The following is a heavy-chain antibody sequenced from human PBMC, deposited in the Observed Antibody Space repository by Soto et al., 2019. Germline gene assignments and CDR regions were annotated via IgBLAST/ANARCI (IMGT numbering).Heavy chain of an antibody. V-gene: IGHV4-59*01. D-gene: IGHD3-22*01. CDR1: GGSISSYY. Sequence: PSETLSLTCTVSGGSISSYYWSWIRQPPGKGLEWIGYIYYSGSTNYYPSLKSRVTISVDTSKNQFSLKLSSVTAADTAVYYCARADYYDSSGYGYSFGFDYWGQGTLVTVSS. CDR2: IYYSGST. CDR3: ARADYYDSSGYGYSFGFDY. J-gene: IGHJ4*02.